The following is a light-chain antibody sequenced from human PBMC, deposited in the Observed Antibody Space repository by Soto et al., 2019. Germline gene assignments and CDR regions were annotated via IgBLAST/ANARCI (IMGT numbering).Light chain of an antibody. Sequence: EIVLTQSPGTLSLSPGKRATLSCRASQSVSSSYLAWYQQKPGQAPRLLIYGASGRATGIPDRFSGSGSGTDCTLTISRLEPEDFAVYYCQQYGSYPRVTVGQGTRLEIK. J-gene: IGKJ5*01. CDR3: QQYGSYPRVT. CDR2: GAS. V-gene: IGKV3-20*01. CDR1: QSVSSSY.